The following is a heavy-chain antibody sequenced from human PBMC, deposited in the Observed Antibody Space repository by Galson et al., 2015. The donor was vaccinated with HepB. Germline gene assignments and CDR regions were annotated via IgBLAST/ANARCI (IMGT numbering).Heavy chain of an antibody. D-gene: IGHD3-22*01. CDR2: ISSSSSAI. CDR1: GFNLSSYN. CDR3: ARDFYYDRSDYYSYPFVDY. J-gene: IGHJ4*02. Sequence: SLRLSCAASGFNLSSYNMNWVRQAPGQGLEWVSYISSSSSAIYYADSVKGRFTISRDNAKNSLYLQMNSLRVEDTAVYYCARDFYYDRSDYYSYPFVDYWGQGTLVTVSS. V-gene: IGHV3-48*01.